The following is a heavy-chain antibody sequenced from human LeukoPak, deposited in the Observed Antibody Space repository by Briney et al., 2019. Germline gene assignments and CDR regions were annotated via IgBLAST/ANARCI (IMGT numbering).Heavy chain of an antibody. J-gene: IGHJ4*02. D-gene: IGHD6-19*01. CDR3: ARRVSSGWFFYY. Sequence: GRSLRLSSAVSGLTVSSNYMSWVRQAPGKGLEWVSVIYSGGSTYYADSVKGRFTISRDNSKNTLYLQMNSLRAEDTAVYYCARRVSSGWFFYYWGPGALVTVSS. V-gene: IGHV3-53*01. CDR1: GLTVSSNY. CDR2: IYSGGST.